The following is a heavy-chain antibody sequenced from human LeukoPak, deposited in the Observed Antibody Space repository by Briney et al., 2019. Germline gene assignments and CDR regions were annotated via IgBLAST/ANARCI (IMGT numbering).Heavy chain of an antibody. CDR2: ISWDGGST. V-gene: IGHV3-43D*04. CDR1: GFTFDDYA. Sequence: GGSLRLSCAASGFTFDDYAMHWVRQAPGKGLEWVSLISWDGGSTYYADSVKGRFTISRDNSKNSLYLQMNSLRAEDTALYYCAKDLRSSTSCYLDHWGQGTLVTVSS. D-gene: IGHD2-2*01. CDR3: AKDLRSSTSCYLDH. J-gene: IGHJ4*02.